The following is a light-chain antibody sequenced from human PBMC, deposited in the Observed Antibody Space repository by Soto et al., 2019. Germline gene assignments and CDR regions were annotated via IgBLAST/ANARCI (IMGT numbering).Light chain of an antibody. CDR3: QQYTSPPWT. Sequence: EIELTQSPGTLSLSPGERATLSCRASQSVPGNYLAWLQQKPDQAPRLLIYGVSMRATGIPDRFSGSWSGTDITLTISRLEPEDFAVYFCQQYTSPPWTLGQGTKVETK. CDR1: QSVPGNY. J-gene: IGKJ1*01. V-gene: IGKV3-20*01. CDR2: GVS.